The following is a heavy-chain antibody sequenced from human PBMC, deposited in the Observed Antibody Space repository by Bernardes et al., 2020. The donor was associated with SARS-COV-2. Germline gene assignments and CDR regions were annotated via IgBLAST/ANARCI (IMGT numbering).Heavy chain of an antibody. J-gene: IGHJ5*02. D-gene: IGHD5-12*01. CDR3: ARPRGWLQFLWFDP. CDR2: IYYSGST. V-gene: IGHV4-39*01. Sequence: SETLSLTCTVSGGSISSSSYYWGWIRQPPGKGLEWIGSIYYSGSTYYNPSLKSRVTISVDTSKNQFSLKLSSVTAADTAVYYCARPRGWLQFLWFDPWGQGTLVTVSS. CDR1: GGSISSSSYY.